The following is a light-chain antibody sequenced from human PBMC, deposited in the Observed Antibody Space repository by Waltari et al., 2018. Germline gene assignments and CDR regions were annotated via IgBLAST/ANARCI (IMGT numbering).Light chain of an antibody. V-gene: IGKV1-12*01. Sequence: DIQMTQSPSSVSASVGDRVTITCRASQGLGRWLAWYQQKPGKAPKFLIYAASSLQRGVPARFSGSGSGTEFTLTINSLQPEDFATYYCQQANTFPFTFGQGTRLEIK. J-gene: IGKJ5*01. CDR1: QGLGRW. CDR2: AAS. CDR3: QQANTFPFT.